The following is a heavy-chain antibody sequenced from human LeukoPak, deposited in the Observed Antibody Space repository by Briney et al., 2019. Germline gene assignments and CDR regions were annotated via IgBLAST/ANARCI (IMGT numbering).Heavy chain of an antibody. Sequence: SETLSLTCTVSGGSISSSGYYWGWIRQPPGKGLEWIGSIYYSGSTYYNPSLKSRVTISVYTSKNQFSLKLSSVAAADTAVYYCARDPTAAGKGAWFDPWGQGTLVTVSS. J-gene: IGHJ5*02. D-gene: IGHD6-13*01. CDR3: ARDPTAAGKGAWFDP. CDR1: GGSISSSGYY. V-gene: IGHV4-39*02. CDR2: IYYSGST.